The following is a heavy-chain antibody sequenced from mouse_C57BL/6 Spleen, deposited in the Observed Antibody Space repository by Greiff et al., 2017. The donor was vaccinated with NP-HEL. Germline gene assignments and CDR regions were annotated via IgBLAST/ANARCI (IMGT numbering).Heavy chain of an antibody. D-gene: IGHD2-2*01. J-gene: IGHJ2*01. CDR3: AREDGYDAGFDY. Sequence: EVQLVESGPGLVKPSQSLSLTCSVTGYSITSGYYWYWIRQFPGNKLEWMGYISYDGSNNYNPSLKNRISITRDPSKNQFFLKLNSVTTEDTATYYCAREDGYDAGFDYWGQGTTLTVSS. CDR2: ISYDGSN. V-gene: IGHV3-6*01. CDR1: GYSITSGYY.